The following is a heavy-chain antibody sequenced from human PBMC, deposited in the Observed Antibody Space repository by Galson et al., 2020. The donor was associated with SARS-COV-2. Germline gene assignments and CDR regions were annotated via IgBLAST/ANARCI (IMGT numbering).Heavy chain of an antibody. CDR3: SRDRPITIAGVVPDCWCGMDF. V-gene: IGHV3-30-3*01. CDR1: GFTFSSYA. D-gene: IGHD3-3*01. J-gene: IGHJ6*01. Sequence: TGGSLRLSCAASGFTFSSYALHWVRQTPGQGLEWVAVISYDGSNKYYADSVKGRFTISRDNAKNSLYLQMNSLRAEDTAVYYCSRDRPITIAGVVPDCWCGMDF. CDR2: ISYDGSNK.